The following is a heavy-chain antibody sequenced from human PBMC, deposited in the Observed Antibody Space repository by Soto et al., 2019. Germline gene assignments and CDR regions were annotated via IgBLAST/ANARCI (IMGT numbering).Heavy chain of an antibody. J-gene: IGHJ4*02. CDR3: ARDSLPIAVAAPDN. D-gene: IGHD6-19*01. CDR1: GFTFTSYD. Sequence: GGSLRLSCAASGFTFTSYDMNWVRQAPGKGLEWISYISSSGDNIYYADSLKGRFTVSRDNAENSLFLQMNSLRAEDTAVYYCARDSLPIAVAAPDNWGQGTLVTVSS. V-gene: IGHV3-48*03. CDR2: ISSSGDNI.